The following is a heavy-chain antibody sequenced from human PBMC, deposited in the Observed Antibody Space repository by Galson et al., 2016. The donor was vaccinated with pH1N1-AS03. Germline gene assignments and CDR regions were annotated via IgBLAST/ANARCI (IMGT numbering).Heavy chain of an antibody. V-gene: IGHV3-53*01. J-gene: IGHJ4*02. D-gene: IGHD2-2*01. Sequence: SLRLSCAASGFTVSSNYMRWVRQAPGKGLEWVSVIYSGGITYYADSVKGRFTISRDSSKNTLYPQMNSLRAEDTAVYYCARLRVVVVPAALGGSDYFDSWGQGTLVTVSS. CDR2: IYSGGIT. CDR3: ARLRVVVVPAALGGSDYFDS. CDR1: GFTVSSNY.